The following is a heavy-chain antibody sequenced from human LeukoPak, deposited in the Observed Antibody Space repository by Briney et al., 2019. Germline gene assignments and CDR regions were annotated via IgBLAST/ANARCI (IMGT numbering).Heavy chain of an antibody. D-gene: IGHD5/OR15-5a*01. V-gene: IGHV3-13*01. CDR1: GFTFRDYD. CDR2: IGIGDDT. CDR3: IRGGIRVSGIDAFAI. J-gene: IGHJ3*02. Sequence: HRGGCLRVSCAASGFTFRDYDMHSVCAVPGGGLECVSDIGIGDDTHYTDSVKGRFTISRENAKNSLYFQKNTLRDGDAAVYYCIRGGIRVSGIDAFAIWGQGTMVTVSS.